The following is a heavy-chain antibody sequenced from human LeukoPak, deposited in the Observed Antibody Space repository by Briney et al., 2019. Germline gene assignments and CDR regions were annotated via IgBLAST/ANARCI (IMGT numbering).Heavy chain of an antibody. CDR2: IYYSGST. CDR3: ARSPITIFGVANFDY. Sequence: SETLSLTCTVSGGSISSYYRSWIRQPPGKGLEWIGYIYYSGSTNYNPSLKSRVTISVDSSKNQFSLKLSSVTAADTAVYYCARSPITIFGVANFDYWGQGTLVTVSS. D-gene: IGHD3-3*01. J-gene: IGHJ4*02. V-gene: IGHV4-59*01. CDR1: GGSISSYY.